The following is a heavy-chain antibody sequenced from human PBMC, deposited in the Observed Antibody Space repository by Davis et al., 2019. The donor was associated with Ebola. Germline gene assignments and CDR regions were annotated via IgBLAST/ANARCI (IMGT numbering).Heavy chain of an antibody. J-gene: IGHJ6*04. V-gene: IGHV3-7*03. Sequence: GESLKISCAASGFTFNNHYMTWVRQAPGKGLEWVANIKKDGTEQFYVDSVKGRFTISRDNAKNSLYLQMKSLRAEDTGIYFCARARYCTSFSCYKDVWGKGTTVTVSS. CDR2: IKKDGTEQ. D-gene: IGHD2-2*02. CDR1: GFTFNNHY. CDR3: ARARYCTSFSCYKDV.